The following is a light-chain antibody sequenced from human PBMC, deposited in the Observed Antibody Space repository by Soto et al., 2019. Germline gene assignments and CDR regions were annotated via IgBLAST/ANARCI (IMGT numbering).Light chain of an antibody. Sequence: EIVLTQAPGTLSLSHGERATLSCRASQSVSSSYLARYQQKPGQAPRHLIYGASSRANGIPDRFSGSGSGTDFTLTISRLEPEDLEVYYCQQYGSSPPWTFGQGTKVEIK. CDR2: GAS. V-gene: IGKV3-20*01. CDR3: QQYGSSPPWT. CDR1: QSVSSSY. J-gene: IGKJ1*01.